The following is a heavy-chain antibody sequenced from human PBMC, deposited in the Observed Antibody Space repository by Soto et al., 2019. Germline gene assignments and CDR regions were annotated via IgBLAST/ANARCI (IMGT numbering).Heavy chain of an antibody. CDR2: ISGSGGKT. V-gene: IGHV3-23*01. CDR3: AKRNLYASWKHDY. J-gene: IGHJ4*02. CDR1: GFTFSTYD. D-gene: IGHD3-10*01. Sequence: EVQLLESGGGLVQPGGSLRLSCAASGFTFSTYDMSWVRQAPGKGLEWVSGISGSGGKTDYADSVKGRFTISRDNSKNTLYLQMNSLRAEDTAVYYCAKRNLYASWKHDYWGQGSLVTVSP.